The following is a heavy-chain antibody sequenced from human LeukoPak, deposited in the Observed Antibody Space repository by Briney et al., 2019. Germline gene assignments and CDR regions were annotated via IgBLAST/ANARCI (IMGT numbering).Heavy chain of an antibody. CDR3: ARDVDYGGSYWYFDL. V-gene: IGHV3-48*03. D-gene: IGHD4-23*01. Sequence: GGSLRLSCAASGFTFSGYEMNWVRQAPGKGLEWVSYISSSGSTIYYADSVKGRFTISRDNAKNSLYLQMNSLRAEDTAVYYCARDVDYGGSYWYFDLWGRGTLVTVSS. CDR2: ISSSGSTI. CDR1: GFTFSGYE. J-gene: IGHJ2*01.